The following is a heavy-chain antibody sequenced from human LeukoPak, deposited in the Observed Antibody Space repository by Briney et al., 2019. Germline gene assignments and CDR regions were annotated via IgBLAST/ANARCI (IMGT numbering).Heavy chain of an antibody. Sequence: SETLSLTCAVYGGSFSGYYWSWIRQPPGKGLEWIGEINHSGSTNYNPSLKSRVTISVDTSKNQFSLKLSSVTAADTAVDYCAREYGSGGSCYGAVDYWGQGTLVTVSS. CDR3: AREYGSGGSCYGAVDY. CDR2: INHSGST. D-gene: IGHD2-15*01. V-gene: IGHV4-34*01. J-gene: IGHJ4*02. CDR1: GGSFSGYY.